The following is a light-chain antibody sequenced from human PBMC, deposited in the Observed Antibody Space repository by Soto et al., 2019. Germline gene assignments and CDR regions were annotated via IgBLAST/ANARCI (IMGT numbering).Light chain of an antibody. CDR2: DAS. Sequence: DIQMTQSPSTLSASVGDRVTIICRASQSISSWLAWYQQKPGKAPKLLIYDASILESGVPSRFSGSGSGTEFTLTISSLRPDDFTPYYCQQYNTYPYTFGQGTKLEIK. CDR3: QQYNTYPYT. J-gene: IGKJ2*01. V-gene: IGKV1-5*02. CDR1: QSISSW.